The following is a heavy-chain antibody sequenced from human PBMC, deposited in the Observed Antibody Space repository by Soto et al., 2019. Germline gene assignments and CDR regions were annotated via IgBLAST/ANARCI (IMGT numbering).Heavy chain of an antibody. Sequence: QVTLKESGPVLVRPTETLTLTCTVSGFSLSSTRVGVRWVRQPPGKALEWLAQIFSSDAYSYSTSLESRLFSSKDTSKSQVVRTVTNLVPVDTATYYCAPMVRVERPVMGCGLGSYVHYVMDVWGKGTTVTVSS. V-gene: IGHV2-26*01. CDR1: GFSLSSTRVG. CDR3: APMVRVERPVMGCGLGSYVHYVMDV. D-gene: IGHD2-2*01. J-gene: IGHJ6*04. CDR2: IFSSDAY.